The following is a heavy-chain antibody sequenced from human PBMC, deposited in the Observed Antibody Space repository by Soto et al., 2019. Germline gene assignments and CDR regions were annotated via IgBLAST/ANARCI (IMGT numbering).Heavy chain of an antibody. J-gene: IGHJ4*02. CDR1: GTSIGNYY. Sequence: SETLSLTCTVSGTSIGNYYWSWIRQPPGKGLEWIGYIYYSGSTNYNPSLKSRATISVDTSKKQFSLKVKSVTAADTAVYYCASAAQVWLPFDSWGQGTLVTVLL. D-gene: IGHD6-25*01. CDR3: ASAAQVWLPFDS. CDR2: IYYSGST. V-gene: IGHV4-59*01.